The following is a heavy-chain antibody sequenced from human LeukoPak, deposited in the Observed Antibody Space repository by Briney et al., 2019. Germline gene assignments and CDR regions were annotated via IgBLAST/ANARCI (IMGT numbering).Heavy chain of an antibody. V-gene: IGHV4-34*01. J-gene: IGHJ4*02. CDR3: ARGSSGYYPLDY. Sequence: SETLSLTCAVYGGSFSGYYWSWIRQPPGKGLEWIGEINHSGSTNYNPSLKSRVTISVDTSKNQFSLKLSSVTAADTVVYYCARGSSGYYPLDYWGQGTLVTVSS. CDR2: INHSGST. D-gene: IGHD3-22*01. CDR1: GGSFSGYY.